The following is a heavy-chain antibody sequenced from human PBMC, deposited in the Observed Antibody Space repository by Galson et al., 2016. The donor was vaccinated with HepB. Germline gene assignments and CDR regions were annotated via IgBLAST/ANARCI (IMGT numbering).Heavy chain of an antibody. J-gene: IGHJ6*02. CDR2: ISSGSDYI. D-gene: IGHD2-21*01. Sequence: SLRLSCAASAFTFSRYSMSWVRQAPGRGLEWLSSISSGSDYIHYADSVKGRFTISRDNAKNSLYLHLSSLRVDDTAVYYCARAMGQYQLLPFAMNGWGQGTMVAVSS. CDR3: ARAMGQYQLLPFAMNG. CDR1: AFTFSRYS. V-gene: IGHV3-21*01.